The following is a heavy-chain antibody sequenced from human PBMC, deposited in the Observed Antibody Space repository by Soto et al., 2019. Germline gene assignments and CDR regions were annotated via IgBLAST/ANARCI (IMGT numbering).Heavy chain of an antibody. CDR2: ISGSGGST. Sequence: GGSLRLSCAASGFTFSSYAMSWVRQAPGKGLEWASAISGSGGSTYYADSVKGRFTISRDNSKNTLYLQMNSLRAEDTAVYYCAKDRVFLEWLLLDYWGQGTLVTVSS. D-gene: IGHD3-3*01. CDR1: GFTFSSYA. V-gene: IGHV3-23*01. J-gene: IGHJ4*02. CDR3: AKDRVFLEWLLLDY.